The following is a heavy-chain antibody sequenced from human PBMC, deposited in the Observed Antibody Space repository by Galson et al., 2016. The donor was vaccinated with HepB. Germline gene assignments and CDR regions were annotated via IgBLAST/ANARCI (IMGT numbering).Heavy chain of an antibody. CDR1: GYTFSAYW. J-gene: IGHJ4*02. D-gene: IGHD2-21*01. CDR3: ARLPDCSRSSCDSPLDF. CDR2: IYPDDSYV. Sequence: QSGAEVKEPGEALKISCEASGYTFSAYWLGWVRQMPGKGLEWMGVIYPDDSYVRYSPSLQGQVTISADKSIHTAYLQWNSLRASDTAMYYCARLPDCSRSSCDSPLDFWGQGTLVTVSS. V-gene: IGHV5-51*01.